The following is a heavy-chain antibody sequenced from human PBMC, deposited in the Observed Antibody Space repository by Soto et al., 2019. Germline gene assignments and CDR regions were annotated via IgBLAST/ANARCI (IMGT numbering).Heavy chain of an antibody. J-gene: IGHJ4*02. D-gene: IGHD2-2*01. CDR1: SGSISSYY. CDR2: ISYSGNT. CDR3: ARIEPSKEALVVYYYDY. V-gene: IGHV4-59*01. Sequence: SETLSLTCTVSSGSISSYYCSWIRHLPWKGLEWIGYISYSGNTHYNPSLKSRVTLSADTSRNQLSLNLTSATAADTAVYYCARIEPSKEALVVYYYDYGGQGTLVTVSS.